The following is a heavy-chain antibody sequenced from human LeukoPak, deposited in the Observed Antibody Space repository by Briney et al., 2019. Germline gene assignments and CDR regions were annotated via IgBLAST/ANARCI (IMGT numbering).Heavy chain of an antibody. CDR2: ISSSGSTI. V-gene: IGHV3-11*01. D-gene: IGHD6-13*01. CDR1: GFTFSDAW. CDR3: ARARGGLHSSSWYSPPH. J-gene: IGHJ4*02. Sequence: GGSLRLSCAASGFTFSDAWMNWVRQAPGKGLEWVSYISSSGSTIYYADSVKGRFTISRDNAKNSLYLQMNSLRAEDTAVYYCARARGGLHSSSWYSPPHWGQGTLVTVSS.